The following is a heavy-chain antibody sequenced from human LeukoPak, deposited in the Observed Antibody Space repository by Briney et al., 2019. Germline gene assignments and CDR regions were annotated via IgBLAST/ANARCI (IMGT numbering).Heavy chain of an antibody. CDR3: ARAGEAVAGTFLGMDV. D-gene: IGHD6-19*01. Sequence: GGSLRLSCAASGFTVSTNYMTWVRQAPGKGLEWVSVIYSSGNTYYADSVKGRFTISRDKSKNTLYLQMNSLRAEDTAVYHCARAGEAVAGTFLGMDVWGQGTTVTVSS. CDR1: GFTVSTNY. CDR2: IYSSGNT. V-gene: IGHV3-66*01. J-gene: IGHJ6*02.